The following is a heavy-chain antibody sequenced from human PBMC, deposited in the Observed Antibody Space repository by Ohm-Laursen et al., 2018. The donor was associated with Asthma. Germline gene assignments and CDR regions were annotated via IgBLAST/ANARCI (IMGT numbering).Heavy chain of an antibody. J-gene: IGHJ4*02. V-gene: IGHV3-30*01. Sequence: SLRLSCTASGFTFSSYAMHWVRQAPGKGLEWVSCLSGPGTKTYNVDSVTGRFTISRDDSKNTLYLQMNSLRPDDTAVYYCARDVMEWYLPAFDFWGQGTLVTVST. CDR2: LSGPGTKT. CDR1: GFTFSSYA. CDR3: ARDVMEWYLPAFDF. D-gene: IGHD3-3*01.